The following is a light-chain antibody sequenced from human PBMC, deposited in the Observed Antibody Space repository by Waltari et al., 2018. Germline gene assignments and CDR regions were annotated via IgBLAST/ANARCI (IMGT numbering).Light chain of an antibody. J-gene: IGLJ2*01. CDR2: NVD. CDR3: CSYAGKYTSV. V-gene: IGLV2-11*01. Sequence: QSALTQPRSVSGSPGHSVTFSCTGTASDVGGYKYVSWYQHHPGKVPKLIIDNVDQRPSGVPARFSGSKSGNTASLTISGLQAEDEADYYCCSYAGKYTSVFGGGTKLTVL. CDR1: ASDVGGYKY.